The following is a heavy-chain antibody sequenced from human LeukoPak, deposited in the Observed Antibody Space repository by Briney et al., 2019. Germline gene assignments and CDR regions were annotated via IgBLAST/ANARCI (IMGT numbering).Heavy chain of an antibody. D-gene: IGHD1-14*01. CDR2: IYYGGST. CDR3: ARTSLDASGEPFDY. J-gene: IGHJ4*02. CDR1: GGSVSSGSYY. Sequence: SQTLSLTCTVSGGSVSSGSYYWSWIRQPPGKGLEWIGYIYYGGSTNYNPSLKSRVTISVDTSKNQFSLKLSSVTAADTAVYYCARTSLDASGEPFDYWGQGTLVTVSS. V-gene: IGHV4-61*01.